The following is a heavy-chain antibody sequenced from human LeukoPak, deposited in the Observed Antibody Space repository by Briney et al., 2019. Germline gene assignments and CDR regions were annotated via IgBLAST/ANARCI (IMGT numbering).Heavy chain of an antibody. D-gene: IGHD5-18*01. V-gene: IGHV4-39*01. CDR3: ASSSWIQLWLLYY. Sequence: SETLSLTCTVSGGSISSSSYYWGWIRQPPGKGLEWIGSIYYSGSTYYNPSLKSRVTMSVDTSKNQFSLKLSSVTAADTAVYYCASSSWIQLWLLYYWGQGTLVTVSS. CDR2: IYYSGST. J-gene: IGHJ4*02. CDR1: GGSISSSSYY.